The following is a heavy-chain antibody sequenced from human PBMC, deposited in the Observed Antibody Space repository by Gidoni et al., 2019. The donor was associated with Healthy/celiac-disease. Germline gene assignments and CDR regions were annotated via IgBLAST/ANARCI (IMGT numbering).Heavy chain of an antibody. Sequence: QLQLQESGPGLVKPSETLSLTCTVSGGSFSSSSYYWGWIRQPPGKGLEWIGSIYYSGSTYYNPSLKSRVTISVDTSKNQFSLKLSSVTAADTAVYYCARHAISSSWEYWGQGTLVTVSS. CDR3: ARHAISSSWEY. J-gene: IGHJ4*02. CDR2: IYYSGST. CDR1: GGSFSSSSYY. D-gene: IGHD6-13*01. V-gene: IGHV4-39*01.